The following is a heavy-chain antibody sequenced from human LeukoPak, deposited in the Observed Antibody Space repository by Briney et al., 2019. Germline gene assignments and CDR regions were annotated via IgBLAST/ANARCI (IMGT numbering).Heavy chain of an antibody. Sequence: GGSLRLSCAASGFTFNSYAMSWVRQAPGKGLEWVSYISSGSSTIYYADSVKGRFTISRDNAKNSLYLQMNSLRAEDTAVYYCARDISEGGFDYWGQGTLVTVSS. CDR1: GFTFNSYA. CDR2: ISSGSSTI. CDR3: ARDISEGGFDY. D-gene: IGHD1-14*01. V-gene: IGHV3-48*01. J-gene: IGHJ4*02.